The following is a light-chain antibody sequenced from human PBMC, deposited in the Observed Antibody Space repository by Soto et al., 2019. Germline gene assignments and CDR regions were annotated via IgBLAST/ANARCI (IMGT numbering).Light chain of an antibody. CDR2: DVS. J-gene: IGLJ1*01. CDR3: SSYTSSSTSSSTLYV. Sequence: QSVLPQPASLSGSPGQSITISCTGTSSDVGDYNYVSWYQQHPGKAPKLMIYDVSNRPSGVSNRFSGSKSGNTASLTISGLQAEDEADYYCSSYTSSSTSSSTLYVFGTGTKVTVL. V-gene: IGLV2-14*01. CDR1: SSDVGDYNY.